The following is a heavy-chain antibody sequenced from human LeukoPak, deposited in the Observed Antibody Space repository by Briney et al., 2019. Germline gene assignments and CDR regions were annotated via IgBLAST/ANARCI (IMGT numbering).Heavy chain of an antibody. CDR3: AKESYDSSGPDLDY. J-gene: IGHJ4*02. CDR2: IWYDGSNK. CDR1: GFTFSSYG. V-gene: IGHV3-33*06. D-gene: IGHD3-22*01. Sequence: GGSLRLSCAASGFTFSSYGMHWVRQAPGKGLEWVAVIWYDGSNKYYADSVKGRFTISRDNSKNTLSLQMNSLRAEDTAVYYCAKESYDSSGPDLDYWGQGTLVTVSS.